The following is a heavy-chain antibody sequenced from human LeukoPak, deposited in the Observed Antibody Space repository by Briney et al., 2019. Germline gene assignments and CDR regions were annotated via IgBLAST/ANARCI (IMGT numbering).Heavy chain of an antibody. V-gene: IGHV3-23*01. D-gene: IGHD4-17*01. Sequence: GALRLSCAASGFTFSSYAMSWVRQAPGKGLEWVSAISGSGGSTYYADSVKGRFTISRDNSKNTLYLQMNSLRAEDTAVYYCARAKTVTTKNYWGQGTLVTVSS. CDR1: GFTFSSYA. J-gene: IGHJ4*02. CDR3: ARAKTVTTKNY. CDR2: ISGSGGST.